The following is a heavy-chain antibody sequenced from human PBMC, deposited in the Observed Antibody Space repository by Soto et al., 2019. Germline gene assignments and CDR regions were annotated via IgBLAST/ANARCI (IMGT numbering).Heavy chain of an antibody. CDR2: IYYSGST. D-gene: IGHD3-16*02. Sequence: SETLSLTCTVSGGSISSYYWSWIRQPPGKGLEWIGYIYYSGSTNYNPSLKSRVTISVDTSKNQFSLKLSSVTAADTAVYYCARRNYDYVWGSYRYTVPRPFDYWGQGTLVTVSS. J-gene: IGHJ4*02. CDR1: GGSISSYY. V-gene: IGHV4-59*08. CDR3: ARRNYDYVWGSYRYTVPRPFDY.